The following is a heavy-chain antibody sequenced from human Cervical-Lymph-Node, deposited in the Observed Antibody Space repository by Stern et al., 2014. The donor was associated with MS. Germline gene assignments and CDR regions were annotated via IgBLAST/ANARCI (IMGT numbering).Heavy chain of an antibody. CDR3: ARESVPPDAFDI. V-gene: IGHV3-33*01. CDR2: IWYDGSNK. J-gene: IGHJ3*02. CDR1: GFTFSSYG. D-gene: IGHD3-10*01. Sequence: QDQLVQSGGGVVQPGRSLRLSCAASGFTFSSYGMHWVRQAPGKGLEWVAVIWYDGSNKYYADSVKGRFTISRDNSKNTLYLQMNSLRAEDTAVYYCARESVPPDAFDIWGQGTMVTVSS.